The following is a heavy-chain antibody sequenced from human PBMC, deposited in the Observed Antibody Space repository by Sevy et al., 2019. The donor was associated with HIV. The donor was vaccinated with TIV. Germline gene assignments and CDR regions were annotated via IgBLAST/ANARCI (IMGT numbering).Heavy chain of an antibody. CDR2: IYPGDSDT. CDR3: ARHRVVVTNIRVLAGGGYSNDAFDI. D-gene: IGHD2-21*02. CDR1: GYSFTTYW. J-gene: IGHJ3*02. Sequence: GESLKISCKGSGYSFTTYWIGWVRQMSGKGLEWMGIIYPGDSDTRYSPSFEGQVTISVDKSINTAYLQWSSLKASDTAIYYCARHRVVVTNIRVLAGGGYSNDAFDIWGQGTMVTVSS. V-gene: IGHV5-51*01.